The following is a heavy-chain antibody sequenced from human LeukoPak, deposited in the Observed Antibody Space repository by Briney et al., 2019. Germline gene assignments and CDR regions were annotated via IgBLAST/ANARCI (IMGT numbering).Heavy chain of an antibody. V-gene: IGHV3-53*01. CDR2: IYSGGST. CDR3: ARVVSGYCLFDY. Sequence: GGSLRLSCAASGCTLSSNNMSWVRQAPAKGLERVPEIYSGGSTYYAHSVKGRLTISRDTTKKTLYLQMNSLRVEDTAVYYCARVVSGYCLFDYWGQGTLVTVSS. D-gene: IGHD5-12*01. J-gene: IGHJ4*02. CDR1: GCTLSSNN.